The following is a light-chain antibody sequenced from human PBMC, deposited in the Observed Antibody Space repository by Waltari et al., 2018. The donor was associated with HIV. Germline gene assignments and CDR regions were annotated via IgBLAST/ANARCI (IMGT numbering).Light chain of an antibody. CDR2: GND. CDR1: TSNIGENY. J-gene: IGLJ3*02. V-gene: IGLV1-51*01. Sequence: QSVLTQPPSVSAAPGQKVTISCSGRTSNIGENYVSWYQQLPGTAPKLLIYGNDKRPPWIPDRCSGSKAGTSATLDITGVQSGDGADYYCETWENSLSAGVFGGGTKLTVL. CDR3: ETWENSLSAGV.